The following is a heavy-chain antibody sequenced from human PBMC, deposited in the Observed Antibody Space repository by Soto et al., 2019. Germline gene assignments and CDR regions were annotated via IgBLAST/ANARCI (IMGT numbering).Heavy chain of an antibody. CDR1: GFTFSSYA. V-gene: IGHV3-30-3*01. CDR2: ISYDGSNK. J-gene: IGHJ4*02. CDR3: ARPNRYSGYDSLY. Sequence: GGSLRLSCAASGFTFSSYAMHWVRQAPGKGLEWVAVISYDGSNKYYADSVKGRFTISRDNSKNTLYLQMNSLRAEDTAVYYCARPNRYSGYDSLYWGQGTLVTVSS. D-gene: IGHD5-12*01.